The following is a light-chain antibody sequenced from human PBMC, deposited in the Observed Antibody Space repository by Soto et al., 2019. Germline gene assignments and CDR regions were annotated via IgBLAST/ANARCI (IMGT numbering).Light chain of an antibody. CDR1: SSDVGGYNY. Sequence: QSALTQPPSASGSPGQSVTISCTGTSSDVGGYNYVSWYQQHPGQAPKLMIYEVSKRPSGVPDRFSVSKSGNTASLTVSVLQVEDEADYYCSSYAGTDNFFYVFGTGTKLTVL. CDR3: SSYAGTDNFFYV. V-gene: IGLV2-8*01. J-gene: IGLJ1*01. CDR2: EVS.